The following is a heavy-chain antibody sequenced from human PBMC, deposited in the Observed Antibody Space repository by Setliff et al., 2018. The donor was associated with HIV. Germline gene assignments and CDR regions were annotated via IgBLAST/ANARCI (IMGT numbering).Heavy chain of an antibody. CDR1: GGSISSSSYF. CDR3: ARDMTYFYDTSGSLGWFDP. D-gene: IGHD3-22*01. V-gene: IGHV4-39*07. CDR2: MHYSGTT. Sequence: SETLSLTCTVSGGSISSSSYFWGWIRQPPGKGLEWIGSMHYSGTTYYNLSLKSRVTISVDTSKNQFSLKLRSVTAADTAVYYCARDMTYFYDTSGSLGWFDPWGQGTPVTVSS. J-gene: IGHJ5*02.